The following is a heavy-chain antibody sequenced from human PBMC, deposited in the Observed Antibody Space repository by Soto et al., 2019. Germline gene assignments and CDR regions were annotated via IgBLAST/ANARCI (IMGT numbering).Heavy chain of an antibody. D-gene: IGHD3-9*01. CDR3: ARDLPFGAYYDILTGPPSGWFDP. CDR2: IYYSGST. J-gene: IGHJ5*02. CDR1: GGSISSYY. V-gene: IGHV4-59*01. Sequence: SETLSLTCTVSGGSISSYYWSWIRQPPGKGLEWFGYIYYSGSTNYNPSLKSRVTISVDTSKNQFSLKLSSVTAADTAVYYCARDLPFGAYYDILTGPPSGWFDPWGQGTLVTVS.